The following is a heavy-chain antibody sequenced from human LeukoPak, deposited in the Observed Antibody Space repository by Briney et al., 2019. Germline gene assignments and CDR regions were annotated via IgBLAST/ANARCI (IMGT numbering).Heavy chain of an antibody. V-gene: IGHV4-34*01. J-gene: IGHJ4*02. CDR3: ARGAPGF. CDR1: GGSSSDYH. CDR2: ISHSGTT. Sequence: SETLSLTCAVYGGSSSDYHWTWIRQSPGKRLEWIGQISHSGTTRYNPSFNSRVTMSVDTSKNQFSLKLTSVTAADTAIYYCARGAPGFWGQGTLVTVSS.